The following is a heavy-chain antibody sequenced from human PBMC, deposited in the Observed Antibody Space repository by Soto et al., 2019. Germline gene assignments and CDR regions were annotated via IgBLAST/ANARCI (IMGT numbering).Heavy chain of an antibody. CDR3: ARGRYDYYYGMDV. J-gene: IGHJ6*02. Sequence: QVQLVESGGGLVKPGGSLRLSCAASGFIFSDYYMSWIRQAPGKGLEWVSYISSSSSYTNYADSVKGRFTISRDNAKNSLYLQMNSLRAEDTAVYYCARGRYDYYYGMDVWGQGTTVTVSS. CDR2: ISSSSSYT. CDR1: GFIFSDYY. V-gene: IGHV3-11*05.